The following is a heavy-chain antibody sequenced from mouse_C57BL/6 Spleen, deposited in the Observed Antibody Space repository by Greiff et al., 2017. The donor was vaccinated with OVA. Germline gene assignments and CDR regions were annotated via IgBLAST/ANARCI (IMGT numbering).Heavy chain of an antibody. CDR2: IYPGDGDT. CDR1: GYAFSSYW. Sequence: QVQLKESGAELVKPGASVKISCKASGYAFSSYWMNWVKQRPGKGLEWIGQIYPGDGDTNYNGKFKGKATLTADKSSSTAYMQLSSLTSEDSAVYFCARYGSNYEGYAMDYWGQGTSVTVSS. V-gene: IGHV1-80*01. J-gene: IGHJ4*01. CDR3: ARYGSNYEGYAMDY. D-gene: IGHD2-5*01.